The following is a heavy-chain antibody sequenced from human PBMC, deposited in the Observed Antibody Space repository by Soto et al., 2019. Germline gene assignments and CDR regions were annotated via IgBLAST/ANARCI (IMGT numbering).Heavy chain of an antibody. V-gene: IGHV4-39*01. D-gene: IGHD1-7*01. J-gene: IGHJ4*02. CDR1: GGSISNSDYY. CDR2: IYYSGTN. CDR3: ARQARGTTWSDFDY. Sequence: QLQLQESGPGLVKPSETLSLTCTVSGGSISNSDYYWGWIHQSPGKGLEWIGSIYYSGTNFYDPSLRSRLSMSVDTSKNQFSLRLNSVTAADTAVYYCARQARGTTWSDFDYWSQGTLVTVSS.